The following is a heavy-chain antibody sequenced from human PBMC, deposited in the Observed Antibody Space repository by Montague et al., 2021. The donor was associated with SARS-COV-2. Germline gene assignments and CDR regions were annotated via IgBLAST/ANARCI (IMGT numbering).Heavy chain of an antibody. CDR3: ARALYGSWSSHFDY. J-gene: IGHJ4*02. CDR2: IYYTGNT. CDR1: GGSISNYY. Sequence: SETLSLTCTVSGGSISNYYWKCIRQPPGKGLQWIGYIYYTGNTNYYPSLKSRVTMSIDTSKKQFSLRLSSLTTADTAMYYCARALYGSWSSHFDYWGQGTLVTVSS. D-gene: IGHD3-10*01. V-gene: IGHV4-59*01.